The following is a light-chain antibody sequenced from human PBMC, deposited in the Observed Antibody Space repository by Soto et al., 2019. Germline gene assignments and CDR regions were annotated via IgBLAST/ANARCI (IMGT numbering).Light chain of an antibody. V-gene: IGKV1-6*01. J-gene: IGKJ2*01. CDR2: AAS. CDR1: QGIRND. CDR3: LQDYSYPYT. Sequence: AIQMTQSPSSLSASVGDRVTISCRASQGIRNDLGWYQQKPGKAPKLLIYAASSLQSGVPSRFSGSGSGTDFTLTISSLQPEDFAIYYGLQDYSYPYTFGQGTKLEIK.